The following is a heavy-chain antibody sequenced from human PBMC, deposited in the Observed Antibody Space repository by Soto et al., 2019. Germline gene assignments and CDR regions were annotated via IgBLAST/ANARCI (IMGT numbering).Heavy chain of an antibody. V-gene: IGHV4-39*01. CDR2: IYYSGST. D-gene: IGHD5-18*01. CDR1: GGSISSSSYY. J-gene: IGHJ2*01. Sequence: PSETLSLTCTVSGGSISSSSYYWGWIRQPPGKGLEWIGSIYYSGSTYYNPSLKSRVTISVDTSKNQFSLKLSSVTAADTAVYYCARLAYSYGSDCWYFYLWGRGTLVTVSS. CDR3: ARLAYSYGSDCWYFYL.